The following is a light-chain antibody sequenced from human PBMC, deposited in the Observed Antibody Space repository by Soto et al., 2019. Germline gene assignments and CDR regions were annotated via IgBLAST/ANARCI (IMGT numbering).Light chain of an antibody. CDR1: QSISSY. V-gene: IGKV1-39*01. Sequence: DIQMTQSPSSLSASVGDRVTITCRASQSISSYLNWYQQKPGKAPKLLIYAASSLQSGVPSRFSGSGSRTDFALTISSQQPEDFATYYCQRSYSTPYTGGQVTKVDIK. CDR3: QRSYSTPYT. J-gene: IGKJ2*01. CDR2: AAS.